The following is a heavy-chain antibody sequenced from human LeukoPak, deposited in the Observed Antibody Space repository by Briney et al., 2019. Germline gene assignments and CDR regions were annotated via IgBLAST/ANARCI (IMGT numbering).Heavy chain of an antibody. V-gene: IGHV1-18*01. CDR1: GYTFTSYG. Sequence: GASVKVSCKASGYTFTSYGISWVRQAPGQGLEWMGWISAYNGNTNYAQKLQGRVTMTTDTSTSTAYMELRSLRSDDTAVYYCAREEITIFGVVIPRCAFDIWGQGTMVTVSS. CDR3: AREEITIFGVVIPRCAFDI. J-gene: IGHJ3*02. D-gene: IGHD3-3*01. CDR2: ISAYNGNT.